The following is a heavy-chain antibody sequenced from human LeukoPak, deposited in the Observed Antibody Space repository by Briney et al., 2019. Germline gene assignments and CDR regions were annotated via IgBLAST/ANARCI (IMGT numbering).Heavy chain of an antibody. CDR1: GFTFSGSA. CDR3: TGEYDFWSGYRYYYYYYYMDV. CDR2: IRSKANSYAT. D-gene: IGHD3-3*01. J-gene: IGHJ6*03. V-gene: IGHV3-73*01. Sequence: PGGSLRLSCAASGFTFSGSAMHWVRQASGKGLEWVGRIRSKANSYATAYAASVKGRFTISRDDSKNTAYLQMNSLKTEDTAVYYCTGEYDFWSGYRYYYYYYYMDVWGKGTTVTVSS.